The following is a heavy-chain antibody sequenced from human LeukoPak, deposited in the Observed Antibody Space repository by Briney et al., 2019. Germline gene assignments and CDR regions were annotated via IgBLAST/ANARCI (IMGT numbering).Heavy chain of an antibody. D-gene: IGHD3-10*01. J-gene: IGHJ6*02. Sequence: ASVKVSCKASGYGFTSYAMHWVRQAPGQRLEWTGWINVGNGNTKYSQKFQGRATMTRDTSASTAHMELSSLRSEDTAVYYCGRVSWSPSYYGSGNDYYGMGVWGQGTTVTISS. CDR3: GRVSWSPSYYGSGNDYYGMGV. V-gene: IGHV1-3*01. CDR2: INVGNGNT. CDR1: GYGFTSYA.